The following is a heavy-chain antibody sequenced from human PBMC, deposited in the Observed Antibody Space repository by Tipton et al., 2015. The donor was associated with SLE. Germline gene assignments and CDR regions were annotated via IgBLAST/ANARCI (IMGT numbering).Heavy chain of an antibody. CDR3: ARGPIVVVPAANYYYYYAMDV. CDR1: GTSFNSGSYY. CDR2: FYPGGST. V-gene: IGHV4-61*02. J-gene: IGHJ6*02. D-gene: IGHD2-2*01. Sequence: TLSLTCTVSGTSFNSGSYYWSWIRQPAGKGLEWIGRFYPGGSTNYNPSLKSRVTISVDTSRNQLSLKLSSVTAADTAVYYCARGPIVVVPAANYYYYYAMDVWGQGTTVTVSS.